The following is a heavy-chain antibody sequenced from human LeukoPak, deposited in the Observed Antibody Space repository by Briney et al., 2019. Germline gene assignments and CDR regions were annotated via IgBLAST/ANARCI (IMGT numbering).Heavy chain of an antibody. V-gene: IGHV3-23*01. CDR2: ISGGGGTT. Sequence: PGGSLRLSCAASGFTFGSYAMSWVLQAPGKGLEWASVISGGGGTTYYADSVKGRFTISRDNSKNTLYLQMNSLRAEDTAIYYCAKLNGGSCSSVYDYWGQGTLVTVSS. J-gene: IGHJ4*02. D-gene: IGHD2-15*01. CDR3: AKLNGGSCSSVYDY. CDR1: GFTFGSYA.